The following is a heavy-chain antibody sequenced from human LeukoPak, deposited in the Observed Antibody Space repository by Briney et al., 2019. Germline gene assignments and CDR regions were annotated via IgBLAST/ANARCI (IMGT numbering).Heavy chain of an antibody. V-gene: IGHV1-18*01. J-gene: IGHJ4*02. CDR2: ISAYNGNT. Sequence: ASVKVSCKASGYTFTSYGISWVRQAPGQGLEWMGWISAYNGNTNYAQKLQGRVTMTTDTSTSTAYMELRSLRSDDTAVYYCARWVRGRHSGSYYPDYWGQGTLVTVSS. CDR1: GYTFTSYG. CDR3: ARWVRGRHSGSYYPDY. D-gene: IGHD1-26*01.